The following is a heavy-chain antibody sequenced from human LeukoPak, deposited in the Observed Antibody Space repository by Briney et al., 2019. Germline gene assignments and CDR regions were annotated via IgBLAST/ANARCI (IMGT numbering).Heavy chain of an antibody. J-gene: IGHJ6*03. CDR3: ARGPYASGSYGRRGWVHYMDV. Sequence: GGSLRLSCAASGFTFSSYEMNWVRQAPGKGLEWVSYISSSGSTIYYADSVKGRFTISRDNAKNSLYLQMNSLRAEDTAAYYCARGPYASGSYGRRGWVHYMDVWGKGTTVTISS. CDR2: ISSSGSTI. V-gene: IGHV3-48*03. D-gene: IGHD3-10*01. CDR1: GFTFSSYE.